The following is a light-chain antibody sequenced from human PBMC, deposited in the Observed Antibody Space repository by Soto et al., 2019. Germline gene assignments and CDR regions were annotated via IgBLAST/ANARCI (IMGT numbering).Light chain of an antibody. J-gene: IGKJ4*01. CDR1: QDISSW. V-gene: IGKV1D-16*01. Sequence: DIQMTQSPSSLSASVGDRVTITCRASQDISSWLAWYQQKPEKAPKSLIYAASNLQSGVPSRFSGSGSGTEFTLTISSLQPEDFATYCCQHYKSYPLTFGGGTKVEIK. CDR3: QHYKSYPLT. CDR2: AAS.